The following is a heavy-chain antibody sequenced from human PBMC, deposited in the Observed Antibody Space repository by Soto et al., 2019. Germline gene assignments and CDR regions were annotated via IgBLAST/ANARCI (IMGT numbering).Heavy chain of an antibody. D-gene: IGHD3-10*01. CDR3: ARAPYYYGSGSYYLDY. V-gene: IGHV1-2*04. CDR1: GYTFTGYY. CDR2: INPNSGST. J-gene: IGHJ4*02. Sequence: ASVKVSCKASGYTFTGYYMHWVRQAPGQGLEWMGWINPNSGSTNYAQKFQGWVTMTRDTSISTAYMELSRLRSDDTAVYYCARAPYYYGSGSYYLDYWGQGTLVTVSS.